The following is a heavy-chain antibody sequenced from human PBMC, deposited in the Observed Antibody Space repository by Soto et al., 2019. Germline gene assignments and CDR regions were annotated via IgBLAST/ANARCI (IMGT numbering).Heavy chain of an antibody. CDR2: IYYSGST. CDR3: ARTGSGYDAAYYYYGMDV. D-gene: IGHD5-12*01. CDR1: GGSISSSSYY. Sequence: SETLSLTCTVSGGSISSSSYYWGWIRQPPGKGLEWIGSIYYSGSTYYNPSLKSRVTISVDTSKNQFSRKLSSVTAADTAVYYCARTGSGYDAAYYYYGMDVWGQGTTVTVSS. V-gene: IGHV4-39*01. J-gene: IGHJ6*02.